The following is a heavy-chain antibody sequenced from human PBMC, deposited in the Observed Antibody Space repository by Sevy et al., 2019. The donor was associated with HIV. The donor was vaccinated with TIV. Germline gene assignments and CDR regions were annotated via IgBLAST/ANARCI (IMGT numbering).Heavy chain of an antibody. CDR1: GFTFSSYS. Sequence: GGSLRLSCAASGFTFSSYSMNWVRQAPGKGLEWVSYISSSSSTIYYADSLKGRFTISRDNAKNSLYLRMNSLRDEDTAVYYCGRLRGSEYYYYGMDVWGQGTTVTVSS. V-gene: IGHV3-48*02. J-gene: IGHJ6*02. CDR2: ISSSSSTI. CDR3: GRLRGSEYYYYGMDV. D-gene: IGHD6-19*01.